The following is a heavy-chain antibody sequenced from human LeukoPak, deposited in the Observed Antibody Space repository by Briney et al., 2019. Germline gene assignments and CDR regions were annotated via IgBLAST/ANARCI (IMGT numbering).Heavy chain of an antibody. CDR2: IKQDGSEK. J-gene: IGHJ4*02. CDR3: ARAHSGHDFWSGYYPDY. V-gene: IGHV3-7*03. Sequence: AGGSLRLSCAASGFTFSSYWMSWVRQAPGKGLEWVANIKQDGSEKYYVDSVKGRFTISRDNAKNSLYLQMNSLRAEDTAVYYCARAHSGHDFWSGYYPDYWGQGTLVTVSS. CDR1: GFTFSSYW. D-gene: IGHD3-3*01.